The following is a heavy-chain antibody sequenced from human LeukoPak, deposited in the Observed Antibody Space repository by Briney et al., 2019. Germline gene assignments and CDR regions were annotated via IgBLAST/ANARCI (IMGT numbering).Heavy chain of an antibody. D-gene: IGHD4-17*01. CDR2: INPNSGGT. Sequence: ASVKVSCKASGYTFTGYYMHWVRQAPGQGLEWMGLINPNSGGTNYAQKFQGRVTMTRDTSISTAYMELSRRRSDDTAVDYWAASTVTLGGDYWGQGTLVTVSS. CDR3: AASTVTLGGDY. J-gene: IGHJ4*02. CDR1: GYTFTGYY. V-gene: IGHV1-2*02.